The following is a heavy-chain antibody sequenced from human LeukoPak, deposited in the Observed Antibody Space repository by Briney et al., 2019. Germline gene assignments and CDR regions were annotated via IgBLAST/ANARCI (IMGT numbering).Heavy chain of an antibody. CDR1: GYTFTGYY. V-gene: IGHV1-2*02. J-gene: IGHJ4*02. CDR3: ARGTYCSSTSCYLFDY. CDR2: VNPNSGGT. Sequence: ASVKVSCKASGYTFTGYYMHWVRRAPGQGLEWMGWVNPNSGGTNYAQKFQGRVTMTRDTSISTAYMELSRLRSDDTAVYYCARGTYCSSTSCYLFDYWGQGTMVTVSS. D-gene: IGHD2-2*01.